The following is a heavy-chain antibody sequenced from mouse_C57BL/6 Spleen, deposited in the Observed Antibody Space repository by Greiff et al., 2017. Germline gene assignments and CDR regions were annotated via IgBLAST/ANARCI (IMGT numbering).Heavy chain of an antibody. V-gene: IGHV3-6*01. CDR2: ISYDGSN. CDR3: ASVLRWIRGFDD. D-gene: IGHD1-1*01. Sequence: EVQLQESGPGLVKPSQSLSLTCSVTGYSITSGYYWNWIRQFPGNKLEWMGYISYDGSNNYNPSLKNRISITRDTSKNQFFLKLNSVTTEDTATXYCASVLRWIRGFDDWGQGTTLTVSS. CDR1: GYSITSGYY. J-gene: IGHJ2*01.